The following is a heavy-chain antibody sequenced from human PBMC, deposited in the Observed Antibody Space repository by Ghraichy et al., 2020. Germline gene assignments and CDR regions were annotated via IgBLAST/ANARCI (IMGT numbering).Heavy chain of an antibody. D-gene: IGHD6-19*01. CDR2: MTVNSGGT. Sequence: ASVKVSCKASGYNFNDYYMFWVRQAPGQRLEWMGWMTVNSGGTTYAPKFKGRVPMTRDTSITTAYMDLIDLTSDDTAVYYCARNMHPISVSGTNWFDPWGQGTLVTVSS. J-gene: IGHJ5*02. CDR1: GYNFNDYY. CDR3: ARNMHPISVSGTNWFDP. V-gene: IGHV1-2*02.